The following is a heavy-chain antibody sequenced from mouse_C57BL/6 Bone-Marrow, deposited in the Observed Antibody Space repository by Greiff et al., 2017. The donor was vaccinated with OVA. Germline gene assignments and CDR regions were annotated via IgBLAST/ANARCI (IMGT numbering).Heavy chain of an antibody. CDR2: IYPGSGNT. CDR3: ARWGVTTRYFDV. J-gene: IGHJ1*03. D-gene: IGHD2-2*01. CDR1: GYTFTDYY. V-gene: IGHV1-76*01. Sequence: VKLQESGAELVRPGASVKLSCKASGYTFTDYYINWVKQRPGQGLEWIARIYPGSGNTYYNEKFKGKATLTAEKSSSTAYMQLSSLTSEDSAVYFCARWGVTTRYFDVWGTGTTVTVSS.